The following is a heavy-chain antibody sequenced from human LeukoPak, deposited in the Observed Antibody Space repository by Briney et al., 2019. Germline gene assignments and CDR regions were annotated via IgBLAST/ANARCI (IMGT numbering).Heavy chain of an antibody. CDR2: ISSSSSYI. CDR3: ARVAPRRYYDQPSNKFDP. CDR1: GFTFSSYS. D-gene: IGHD3-22*01. J-gene: IGHJ5*02. Sequence: GGSLRLSCAASGFTFSSYSMNWVRQAPGKGLEWVSSISSSSSYIYYADSVKGRFTISRDNSNNTLYLQMNSLRAEDTAIYYCARVAPRRYYDQPSNKFDPWGQGTLVTVSS. V-gene: IGHV3-21*04.